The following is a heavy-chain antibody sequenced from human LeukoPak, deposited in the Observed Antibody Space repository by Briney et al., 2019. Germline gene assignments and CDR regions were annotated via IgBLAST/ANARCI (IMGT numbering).Heavy chain of an antibody. J-gene: IGHJ5*02. Sequence: SVKVSCKASGGTFSSYAISWVRQAPGQGLEWMGGIIPIFGTANYAQKFQGRVTITADESTSTAYMELSSLRSEDTAVYYCARIYCSSTSCYAPWGQGTLVTVSS. V-gene: IGHV1-69*13. D-gene: IGHD2-2*01. CDR3: ARIYCSSTSCYAP. CDR2: IIPIFGTA. CDR1: GGTFSSYA.